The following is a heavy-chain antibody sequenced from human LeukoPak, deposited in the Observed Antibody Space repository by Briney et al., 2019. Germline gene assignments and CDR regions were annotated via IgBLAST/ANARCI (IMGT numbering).Heavy chain of an antibody. V-gene: IGHV4-59*08. J-gene: IGHJ4*02. CDR2: IYYSGST. CDR3: ARLYCSSTSCLHFDY. D-gene: IGHD2-2*01. CDR1: GGSISSYY. Sequence: NPSETLSLTCTVSGGSISSYYWSWIRQPPGKGLEWIGYIYYSGSTNYNPSLKSRVTISVDTSKNQFSLKLSSVTAADTAVYYCARLYCSSTSCLHFDYWGQGTLVTVSS.